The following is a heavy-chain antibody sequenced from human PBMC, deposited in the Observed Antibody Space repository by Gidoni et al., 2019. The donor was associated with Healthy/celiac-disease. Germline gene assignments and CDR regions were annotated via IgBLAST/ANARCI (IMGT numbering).Heavy chain of an antibody. CDR3: ARDTSSSWYRYFDY. CDR1: GFTVSSYW. Sequence: EVQLVEAGGGLVQPGGSLRLSCAASGFTVSSYWMSWVRQAPGKGLEWVANIKQDGSEKYYVDSVKGRFTISRDNAKNSLYLQMNSLRAEDTAVYYCARDTSSSWYRYFDYWGQGTLVTVSS. CDR2: IKQDGSEK. V-gene: IGHV3-7*03. J-gene: IGHJ4*02. D-gene: IGHD6-13*01.